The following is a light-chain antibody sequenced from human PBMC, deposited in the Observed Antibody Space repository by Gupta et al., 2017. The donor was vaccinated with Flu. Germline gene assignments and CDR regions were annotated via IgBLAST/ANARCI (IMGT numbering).Light chain of an antibody. J-gene: IGKJ3*01. V-gene: IGKV3-20*01. Sequence: EIVLTQSPGTLSLSPGERATLSCRASQSLSSSYLAWYQQKPGQAPRLLIYGASRRATGIPDRFSGSGSGTDFTLTISRLEPEDFAVYYCQQEGSSPRTFGHGTKVDIK. CDR1: QSLSSSY. CDR2: GAS. CDR3: QQEGSSPRT.